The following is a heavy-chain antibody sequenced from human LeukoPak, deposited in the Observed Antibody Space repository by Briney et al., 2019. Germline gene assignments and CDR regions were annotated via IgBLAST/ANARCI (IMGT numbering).Heavy chain of an antibody. CDR2: IIPIFGTA. D-gene: IGHD3-10*01. Sequence: SVKVSCKASGGTFSSYAISWVRQAPGQGLEWMGGIIPIFGTANYAQKFQGRVTITTDESTSTAYMELSSLRSEDTAVYYCAKGRLFREYYYYMDVWGKGTTATVSS. V-gene: IGHV1-69*05. CDR1: GGTFSSYA. J-gene: IGHJ6*03. CDR3: AKGRLFREYYYYMDV.